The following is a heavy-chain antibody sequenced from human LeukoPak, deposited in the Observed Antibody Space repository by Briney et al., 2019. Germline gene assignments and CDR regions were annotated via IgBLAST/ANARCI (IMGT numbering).Heavy chain of an antibody. CDR1: GFSFSTFG. J-gene: IGHJ4*02. CDR3: ARGDETYYFDY. V-gene: IGHV3-33*01. CDR2: IWYDGSNK. Sequence: GGSLRPSCAASGFSFSTFGMHWVRQAPGKGLEWVALIWYDGSNKYYADSVKGRFTISRDNSKNTLYLQMNSLRAEDTAVYYCARGDETYYFDYWGQGTLVTVSS.